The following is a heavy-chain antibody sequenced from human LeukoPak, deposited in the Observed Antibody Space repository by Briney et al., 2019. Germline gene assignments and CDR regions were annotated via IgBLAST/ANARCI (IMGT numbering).Heavy chain of an antibody. CDR2: INHSGST. D-gene: IGHD6-13*01. CDR1: GGSISSGGYY. V-gene: IGHV4-39*07. Sequence: SETLSLTCTVSGGSISSGGYYWSWIRQPPGKGLEWIGEINHSGSTNYNPSLKSRVTISVDTSKNQFSLKLSSVTAADTAVYYCASVYSSSWYGLDYWGQGTLVTVSS. J-gene: IGHJ4*02. CDR3: ASVYSSSWYGLDY.